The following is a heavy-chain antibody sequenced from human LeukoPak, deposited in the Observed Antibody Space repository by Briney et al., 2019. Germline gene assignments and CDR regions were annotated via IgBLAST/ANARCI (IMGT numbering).Heavy chain of an antibody. CDR3: ARDSTQRRGNEYYDALDF. Sequence: PGGSLRLSCAVSGFTFSDYCMAWVRQTPGKGLEWVANIRQDGRDKTYVDSVKGRFTIFIDRDKKSMYLQMNSLRVEDTAVYYCARDSTQRRGNEYYDALDFWGQGTMVSVSS. V-gene: IGHV3-7*01. CDR2: IRQDGRDK. J-gene: IGHJ3*01. D-gene: IGHD4-23*01. CDR1: GFTFSDYC.